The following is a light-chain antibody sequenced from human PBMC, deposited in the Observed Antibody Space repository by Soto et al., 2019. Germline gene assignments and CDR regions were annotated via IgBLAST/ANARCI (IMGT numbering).Light chain of an antibody. J-gene: IGKJ5*01. CDR3: QQRSIWPPIT. Sequence: EIVLTQSPATLSLSPGESATLSCRASQSVSSYLAWYQQKAGQAPRLLIYDASNRATGIPARFSGSGSGTDFTLTISSLEPEDFAVYYCQQRSIWPPITFGQGTRLEIK. V-gene: IGKV3-11*01. CDR2: DAS. CDR1: QSVSSY.